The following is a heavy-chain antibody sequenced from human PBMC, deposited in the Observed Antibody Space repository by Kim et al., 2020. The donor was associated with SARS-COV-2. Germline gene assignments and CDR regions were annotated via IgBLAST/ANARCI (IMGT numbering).Heavy chain of an antibody. V-gene: IGHV3-30*18. CDR1: GFSFRSYA. D-gene: IGHD2-15*01. Sequence: GGSLRLSCAASGFSFRSYAMHWVRQAPSRGLEWVAIISYDGSNKDYADSVKGRFTISRDNSKNTLYLQVNSLRPEDTAIYYCVKGGYCSGGSCYSPNWFDPWGQGTLVTVSS. J-gene: IGHJ5*02. CDR3: VKGGYCSGGSCYSPNWFDP. CDR2: ISYDGSNK.